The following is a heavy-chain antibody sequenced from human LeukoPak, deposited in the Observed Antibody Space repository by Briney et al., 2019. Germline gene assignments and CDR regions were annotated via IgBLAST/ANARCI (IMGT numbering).Heavy chain of an antibody. CDR2: INHSGST. CDR1: GGSFSGYY. CDR3: ARTRSGWYSDY. Sequence: ETLSLTCAVYGGSFSGYYWSWIRQPPGKGLEWIGEINHSGSTNYNPSLKSRVTISVDTSKNQFSLKLSSVTAADTAVYYCARTRSGWYSDYWGQGTLVTVSS. D-gene: IGHD6-19*01. J-gene: IGHJ4*02. V-gene: IGHV4-34*01.